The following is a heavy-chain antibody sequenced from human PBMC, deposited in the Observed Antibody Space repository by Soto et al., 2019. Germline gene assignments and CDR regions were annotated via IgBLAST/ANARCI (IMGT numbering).Heavy chain of an antibody. J-gene: IGHJ4*02. CDR2: FDPEDGET. V-gene: IGHV1-24*01. Sequence: ASVKVSCKVSGYTLTELSMHWVRQAPGKGLEWMGGFDPEDGETIYAQKFQGRVTMTEDTSTDTAYMELRSLRSEDTAVYYCAKVCDSYAPGDYWGQGALVTVSS. D-gene: IGHD3-16*01. CDR1: GYTLTELS. CDR3: AKVCDSYAPGDY.